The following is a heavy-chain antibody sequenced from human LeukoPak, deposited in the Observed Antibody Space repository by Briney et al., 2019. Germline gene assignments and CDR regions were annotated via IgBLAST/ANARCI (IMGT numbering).Heavy chain of an antibody. Sequence: SETLPLTCTVSGGSISSSSYYWGWIRQPPGKGLEWIGSIYYSGSTYYNPSLKSRVTISVDTSKNQFSLKLSSVTAADTAVYYCARHVHGHDYGGNAQYAFDIWGQGTMVTVSS. J-gene: IGHJ3*02. CDR1: GGSISSSSYY. CDR2: IYYSGST. V-gene: IGHV4-39*01. CDR3: ARHVHGHDYGGNAQYAFDI. D-gene: IGHD4-23*01.